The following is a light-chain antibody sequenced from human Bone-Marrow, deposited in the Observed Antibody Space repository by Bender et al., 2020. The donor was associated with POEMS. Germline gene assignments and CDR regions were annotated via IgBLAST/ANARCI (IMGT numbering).Light chain of an antibody. CDR3: AVWDDSLNGWV. CDR2: SSH. J-gene: IGLJ3*02. CDR1: SSNIVAHA. V-gene: IGLV1-44*01. Sequence: QSVLTQPPSASGTPGQRVTISCSGGSSNIVAHAVNWYQHLPGTAPKLLIYSSHRRPSEFPDRFSGSRSGTSASLAISALQSEDEADYYCAVWDDSLNGWVFGGGTKLTVL.